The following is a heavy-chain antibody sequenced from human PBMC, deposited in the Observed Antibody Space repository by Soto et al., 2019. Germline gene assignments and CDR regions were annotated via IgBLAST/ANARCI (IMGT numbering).Heavy chain of an antibody. CDR2: IIPLLGIE. D-gene: IGHD5-18*01. J-gene: IGHJ4*02. Sequence: QVQLVQSGAEVKKPGSSVRVSCKGIGGTFSSHAISWVRQATGQGLEWMGKIIPLLGIENYAQKFQGRVTLTADKSTTTAYMELSSLRSDDTAVYYCARGTTMVPTDLWGQGTLVTVSS. V-gene: IGHV1-69*04. CDR1: GGTFSSHA. CDR3: ARGTTMVPTDL.